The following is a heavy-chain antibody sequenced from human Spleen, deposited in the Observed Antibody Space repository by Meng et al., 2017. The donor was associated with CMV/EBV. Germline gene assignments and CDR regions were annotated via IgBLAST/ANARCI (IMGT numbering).Heavy chain of an antibody. Sequence: RSIRGGGFCWSWIRQLPGKDLDWIGYVFHSRSTYYNPSLRSRVIISVDTSKKQFSLTLASVTAADTALYYCAALNCSSTSCYNYFDYWGQGSLVTVSS. D-gene: IGHD2-2*02. V-gene: IGHV4-31*02. CDR2: VFHSRST. CDR1: RSIRGGGFC. J-gene: IGHJ4*02. CDR3: AALNCSSTSCYNYFDY.